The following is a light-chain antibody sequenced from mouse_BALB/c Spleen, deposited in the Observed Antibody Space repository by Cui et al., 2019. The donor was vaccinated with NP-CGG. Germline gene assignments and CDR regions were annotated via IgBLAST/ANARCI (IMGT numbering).Light chain of an antibody. CDR1: TGAVTTSNY. CDR2: GTN. Sequence: QAVVTQESALTTLPGETGTFPCRSSTGAVTTSNYANWVQEKPDHLFTGLIGGTNNRAPGVPARFSGSLIGDKAALTITGAQTEDEAIYFCALWYSNHWVFGGGTKLTVL. CDR3: ALWYSNHWV. V-gene: IGLV1*01. J-gene: IGLJ1*01.